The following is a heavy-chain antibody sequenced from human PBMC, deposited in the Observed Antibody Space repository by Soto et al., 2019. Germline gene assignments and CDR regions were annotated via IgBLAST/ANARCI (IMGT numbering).Heavy chain of an antibody. J-gene: IGHJ4*02. CDR2: ILDSGTT. V-gene: IGHV4-61*01. CDR3: ARQRVLPAQYYFDS. CDR1: GGSVSRGSYY. Sequence: PSETLSLTCFVSGGSVSRGSYYWTWIRRPPGKGLEWIGYILDSGTTDYNPSLKSRVTMSVDTSKNQFSLNLRSVTAADTAVYYCARQRVLPAQYYFDSWGQGVVVTVSS. D-gene: IGHD6-13*01.